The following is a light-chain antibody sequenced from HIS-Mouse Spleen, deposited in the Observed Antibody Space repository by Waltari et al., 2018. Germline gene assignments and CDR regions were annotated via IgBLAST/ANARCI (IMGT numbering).Light chain of an antibody. CDR1: QSVLYSSNNKNY. Sequence: DIVMTQSPDSLAVSLGERATINCKSSQSVLYSSNNKNYLAWYQQKPEQPPKHLIYWASTRESGVPDRFSGSGSGTDFTLTISSLQAEDVAVYYCQQYYSTPYTFGQGTKLEIK. CDR3: QQYYSTPYT. J-gene: IGKJ2*01. CDR2: WAS. V-gene: IGKV4-1*01.